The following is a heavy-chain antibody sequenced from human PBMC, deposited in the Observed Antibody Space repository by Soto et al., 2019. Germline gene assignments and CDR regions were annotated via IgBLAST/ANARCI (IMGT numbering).Heavy chain of an antibody. J-gene: IGHJ6*02. CDR3: ARVPVRKYYRAGSYQNYYFGMDV. D-gene: IGHD3-10*01. Sequence: ETLCLSSAGAAGSFNADYWSCCRQSPGKGIEWIGEINDSGSTKYNPSLKSRVTISVDRSKSQFSLNLSSVTAADTAIYFCARVPVRKYYRAGSYQNYYFGMDVWGQGTTVT. CDR2: INDSGST. V-gene: IGHV4-34*01. CDR1: AGSFNADY.